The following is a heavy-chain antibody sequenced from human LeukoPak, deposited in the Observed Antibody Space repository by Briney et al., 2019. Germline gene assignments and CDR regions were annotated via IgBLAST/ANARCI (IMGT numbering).Heavy chain of an antibody. CDR2: ITWNGGST. J-gene: IGHJ6*02. CDR3: CDGMDV. Sequence: GGSLRLSCTAAGFTFDDYGMSWVRQIPGKGLEWVAGITWNGGSTDYAVSVRGRFTISRDNSKNTLYLQMNSLRSEDTATYYCCDGMDVWGQGTTVAVSS. V-gene: IGHV3-20*04. CDR1: GFTFDDYG.